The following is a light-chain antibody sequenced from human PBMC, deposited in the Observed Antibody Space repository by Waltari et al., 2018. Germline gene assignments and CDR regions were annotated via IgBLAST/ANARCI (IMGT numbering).Light chain of an antibody. CDR1: SSDVGAYNY. CDR3: SSYAGSNNFV. J-gene: IGLJ1*01. Sequence: SALTQAPSASGSPGQSVTISCTGTSSDVGAYNYVSWYQQHPGKGPKVIIYEVNRRPAGVPDRFSGSKSGNTASLTVSGLQAEDEADYYCSSYAGSNNFVFGTGTTVTVL. V-gene: IGLV2-8*01. CDR2: EVN.